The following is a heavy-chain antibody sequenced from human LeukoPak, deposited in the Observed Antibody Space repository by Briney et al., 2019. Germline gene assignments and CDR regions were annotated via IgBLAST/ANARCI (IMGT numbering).Heavy chain of an antibody. J-gene: IGHJ5*02. CDR2: MNPNSGNT. D-gene: IGHD3-3*01. Sequence: ASVKVSCKASGYTFTSYDINWVRQATGQGLEWMGWMNPNSGNTGYAQKFLGRVTMTRNTSISTAYMELSSLRSEDTAVYYCARELRLNWFDPWGQGTLVTVSS. V-gene: IGHV1-8*01. CDR1: GYTFTSYD. CDR3: ARELRLNWFDP.